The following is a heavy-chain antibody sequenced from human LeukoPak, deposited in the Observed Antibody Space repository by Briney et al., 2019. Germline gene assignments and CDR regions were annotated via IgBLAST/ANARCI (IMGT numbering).Heavy chain of an antibody. Sequence: QPGGSLRLSCAASGFTFSSYSMNWVRQAPGKGLEWVAFIRYDGSNKYYADSVKGRFTISRDNSKNTLYLQMNSLRAEDTAVYYCAKTPQRGYDNYYYYYMDVWGKGTTVTVSS. D-gene: IGHD5-12*01. CDR2: IRYDGSNK. V-gene: IGHV3-30*02. CDR1: GFTFSSYS. CDR3: AKTPQRGYDNYYYYYMDV. J-gene: IGHJ6*03.